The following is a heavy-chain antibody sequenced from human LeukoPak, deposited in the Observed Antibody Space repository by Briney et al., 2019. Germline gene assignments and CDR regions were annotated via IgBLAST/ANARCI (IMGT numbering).Heavy chain of an antibody. CDR3: AKDASKRYYYGSGSYSVYNWFDP. CDR2: ISWNSGSI. Sequence: PGGSLRLSCAASGFTFDDYAMHWVRQAPGKGLEWVSGISWNSGSIGYADSVKGRFTISRDNAKNSLYLQMNSLRAEDTALYYCAKDASKRYYYGSGSYSVYNWFDPWGQGTLVTVSS. J-gene: IGHJ5*02. D-gene: IGHD3-10*01. V-gene: IGHV3-9*01. CDR1: GFTFDDYA.